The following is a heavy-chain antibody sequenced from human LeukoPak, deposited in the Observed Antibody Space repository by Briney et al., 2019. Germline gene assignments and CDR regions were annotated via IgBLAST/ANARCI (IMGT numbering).Heavy chain of an antibody. CDR3: VSRTSSGWYDF. D-gene: IGHD6-19*01. CDR2: INDNGGST. CDR1: GFTFTSYS. J-gene: IGHJ5*01. Sequence: PGGSLGLSCSASGFTFTSYSMHWVRQAPGKGLEYVSAINDNGGSTYYGDSVRGRFTISRDNSKNTLYLQMSSLRGDDTAIYYCVSRTSSGWYDFWGQGTLVIVSS. V-gene: IGHV3-64D*09.